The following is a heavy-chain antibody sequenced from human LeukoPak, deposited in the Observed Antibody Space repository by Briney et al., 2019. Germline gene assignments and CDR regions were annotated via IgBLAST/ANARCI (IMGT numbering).Heavy chain of an antibody. V-gene: IGHV1-8*01. CDR3: ARGPYDSSGYRFDC. D-gene: IGHD3-22*01. CDR1: GYTFSSYD. Sequence: ASVKVSCKAPGYTFSSYDINWVRQATGQGLEWMGWMNPNSGNTGYAQKFQGRVTMTKNTSISTAYMELSSLRSEDTAVYYCARGPYDSSGYRFDCWGQGTLVTVSS. CDR2: MNPNSGNT. J-gene: IGHJ4*02.